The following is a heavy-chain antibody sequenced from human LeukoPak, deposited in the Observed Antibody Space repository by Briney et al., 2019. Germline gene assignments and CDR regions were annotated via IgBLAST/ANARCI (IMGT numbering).Heavy chain of an antibody. CDR1: GFTFSSYS. V-gene: IGHV3-74*01. J-gene: IGHJ4*02. D-gene: IGHD2-8*01. CDR3: ARAAANGASFYGL. CDR2: INGDVTPT. Sequence: GESLRLSCAASGFTFSSYSMNWVRQAPGKGLMWVSRINGDVTPTDYAESAKGRFTTSRDNAKSTAYLQMNSLRAEDTAVYYCARAAANGASFYGLWGQGTLVTVSS.